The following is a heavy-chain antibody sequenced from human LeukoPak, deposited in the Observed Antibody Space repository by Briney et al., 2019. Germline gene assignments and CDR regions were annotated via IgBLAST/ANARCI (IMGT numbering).Heavy chain of an antibody. Sequence: SETLSLTCTVSGGSISSYYWSWIRQPPGKGLEWIGYIYYSGSTNYKSSLKSRVTISVDTSKNQFSLKLSSVTAADTAVYYCARDEYYYGSGSYPRFDYWGQGTLVTVSS. CDR1: GGSISSYY. D-gene: IGHD3-10*01. CDR3: ARDEYYYGSGSYPRFDY. V-gene: IGHV4-59*12. J-gene: IGHJ4*02. CDR2: IYYSGST.